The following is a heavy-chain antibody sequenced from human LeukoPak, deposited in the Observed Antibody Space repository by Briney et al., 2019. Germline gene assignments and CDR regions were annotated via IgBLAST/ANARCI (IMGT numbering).Heavy chain of an antibody. Sequence: GGSLRLSCAASGFTFDDYTMHWVRQAPGKGLEWVSLISWDGGSTYYADSVKGRFTISRDNSKNSLYLQMNSLRTEDTALYYCAKDQTAVAGEYYYYYMDVWGKGTTVTVSS. D-gene: IGHD6-19*01. J-gene: IGHJ6*03. CDR3: AKDQTAVAGEYYYYYMDV. CDR2: ISWDGGST. CDR1: GFTFDDYT. V-gene: IGHV3-43*01.